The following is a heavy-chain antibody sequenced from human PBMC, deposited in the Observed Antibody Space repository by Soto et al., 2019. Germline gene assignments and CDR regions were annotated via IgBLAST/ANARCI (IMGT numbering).Heavy chain of an antibody. CDR3: ARQYSGSSPFGY. Sequence: PVGSLRLSCAASGFTFSSYSMNWVRQAPGKGLEWVSSISSSSSYIYYADSVKGRFTISRDNAKNSLYLQMNSLRAEDTAVYYCARQYSGSSPFGYWGQGTLVTVSS. J-gene: IGHJ4*02. D-gene: IGHD1-26*01. CDR2: ISSSSSYI. V-gene: IGHV3-21*01. CDR1: GFTFSSYS.